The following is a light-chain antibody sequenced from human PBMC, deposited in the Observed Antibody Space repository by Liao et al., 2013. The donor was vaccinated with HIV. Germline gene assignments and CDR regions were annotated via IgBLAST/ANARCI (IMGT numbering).Light chain of an antibody. CDR2: EDS. J-gene: IGLJ2*01. CDR1: KLGDKY. CDR3: QAWDSTTGDVL. V-gene: IGLV3-1*01. Sequence: SYELTQSPSVSVSPGQTVAIMCSGDKLGDKYTCWYQQKPGQSPVLVIYEDSKRPSGIPERFSASNSGNTATLIISGTQALDEADYYCQAWDSTTGDVLFGGGTKLTVL.